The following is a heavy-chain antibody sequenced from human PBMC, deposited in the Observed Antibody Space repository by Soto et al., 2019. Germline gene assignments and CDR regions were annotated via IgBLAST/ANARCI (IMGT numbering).Heavy chain of an antibody. D-gene: IGHD2-2*01. CDR1: GGTFGSYA. Sequence: QVQLVQSGAEVKKPGSSVKVSCKASGGTFGSYAISWVRQAPGQGLEWMGGIIPIPGTANYAQKFQGRVTMAADEATSTAYAELSSLRSENTAVYYCARSQGSSTSLEIYYYCYYGMDVWGHGPRATVSS. CDR2: IIPIPGTA. J-gene: IGHJ6*02. V-gene: IGHV1-69*01. CDR3: ARSQGSSTSLEIYYYCYYGMDV.